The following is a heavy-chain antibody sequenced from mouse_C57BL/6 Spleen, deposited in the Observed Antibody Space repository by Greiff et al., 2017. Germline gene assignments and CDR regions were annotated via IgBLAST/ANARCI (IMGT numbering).Heavy chain of an antibody. CDR1: GYSITSGYY. D-gene: IGHD2-1*01. V-gene: IGHV3-6*01. J-gene: IGHJ2*01. Sequence: EVQLKESGPGLVKPSQSLSLTCSVTGYSITSGYYWNWIRQFPGNKLEWMGYISYDGSNNYNPSLKNRISITRDTSKNQFFLKLNSVTTEDTATYYCARSIYYGNYVDYWGQGTTLTVSS. CDR2: ISYDGSN. CDR3: ARSIYYGNYVDY.